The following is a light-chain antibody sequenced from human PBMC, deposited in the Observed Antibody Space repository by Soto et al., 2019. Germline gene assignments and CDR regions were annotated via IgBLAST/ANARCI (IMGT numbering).Light chain of an antibody. CDR2: GAS. CDR3: QQYDSSPPT. CDR1: QGFNSNY. J-gene: IGKJ1*01. Sequence: ENVLTQSPGTLSLSPGERATLSCRPSQGFNSNYLAWYQQRPGQAPRLLIYGASNRATGIPDRFSGSGSGTDFTLTISRLEPEDFAVYFCQQYDSSPPTFGQGTKVDI. V-gene: IGKV3-20*01.